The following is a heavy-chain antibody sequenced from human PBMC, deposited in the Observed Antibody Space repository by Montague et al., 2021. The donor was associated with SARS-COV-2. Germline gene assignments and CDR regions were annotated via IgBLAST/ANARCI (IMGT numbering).Heavy chain of an antibody. D-gene: IGHD4-17*01. CDR3: ARENTVTTFGGPYYIDS. CDR2: VYDSGST. J-gene: IGHJ4*02. CDR1: GSSVRSYY. V-gene: IGHV4-59*02. Sequence: SETLSLTCIVSGSSVRSYYWSWIWQPPRKGLEWIGYVYDSGSTNYNPSLKIRVTISVDTSKNQFSLKLSSVTAADTAVYYCARENTVTTFGGPYYIDSWGQGTLVTVSA.